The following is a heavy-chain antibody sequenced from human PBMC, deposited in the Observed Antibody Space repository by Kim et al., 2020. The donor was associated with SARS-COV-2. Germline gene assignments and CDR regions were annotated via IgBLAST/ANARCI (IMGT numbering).Heavy chain of an antibody. D-gene: IGHD3-16*01. V-gene: IGHV4-59*11. Sequence: SETLSLSCSVSGGSITGHYWNWIRQPPGKGLEWIACIYYTGTTTYNPSPRRRVSLSIDTSQRQFPLRLLSVTGAEAAAYYCVGAAPYDYPGPHLGSWGQG. CDR2: IYYTGTT. CDR3: VGAAPYDYPGPHLGS. J-gene: IGHJ4*02. CDR1: GGSITGHY.